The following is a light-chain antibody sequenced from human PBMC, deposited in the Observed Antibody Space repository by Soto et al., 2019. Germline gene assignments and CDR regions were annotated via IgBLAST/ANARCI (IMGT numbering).Light chain of an antibody. CDR3: QQANSFPIT. J-gene: IGKJ5*01. V-gene: IGKV3-15*01. CDR2: GAS. CDR1: QSVSSN. Sequence: EIVMTQSPATLSVSPGERATLSCRASQSVSSNLAWYQQKPGQAPRLLIYGASTRATGIPARFSGSGSGTEFTLTISSLQPEDLGTYYCQQANSFPITFGQGTRLEIK.